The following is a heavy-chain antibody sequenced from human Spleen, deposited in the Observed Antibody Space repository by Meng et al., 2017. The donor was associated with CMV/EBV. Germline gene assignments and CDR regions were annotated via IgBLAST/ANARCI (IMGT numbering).Heavy chain of an antibody. J-gene: IGHJ6*02. CDR3: ARARRGYCSSTSCYGYYYGMDV. CDR1: GGSFSGYY. V-gene: IGHV4-34*01. CDR2: INHSGST. D-gene: IGHD2-2*01. Sequence: SQTLSLTCAVYGGSFSGYYWSWIRQPPGKGLEWIGEINHSGSTNYNPSLKSRVTISADTSKNQFSLKLSSVTAADTAVYYCARARRGYCSSTSCYGYYYGMDVWGQGTTVTVSS.